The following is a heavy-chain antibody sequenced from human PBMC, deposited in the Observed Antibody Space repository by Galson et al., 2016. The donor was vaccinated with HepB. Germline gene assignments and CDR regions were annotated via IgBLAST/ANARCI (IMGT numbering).Heavy chain of an antibody. CDR1: GFTFNDYG. J-gene: IGHJ4*02. V-gene: IGHV3-33*01. CDR3: ARDGVPNYDFWTGFYYFDH. CDR2: IWGDGSNR. Sequence: CAASGFTFNDYGMHWVRQAPGKGLEWVAVIWGDGSNRYYGDSVRGRFTISRDNARKTLYLQMDRLRPEDTAVYFCARDGVPNYDFWTGFYYFDHWGQGNLVTVSS. D-gene: IGHD3-3*01.